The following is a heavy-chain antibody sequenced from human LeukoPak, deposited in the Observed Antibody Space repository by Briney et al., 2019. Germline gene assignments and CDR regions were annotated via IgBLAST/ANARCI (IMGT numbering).Heavy chain of an antibody. D-gene: IGHD2-15*01. CDR2: IYYSGNT. Sequence: SETLSLTCTVSGGSISSYYWSWIRQPPGKGLEWIGYIYYSGNTDSNPSLKSRDTISVDTSKNQFSLKLSSVTAADTAVYYCARTYCSGGSCHFDYWGQGTLVTASS. J-gene: IGHJ4*02. V-gene: IGHV4-59*08. CDR3: ARTYCSGGSCHFDY. CDR1: GGSISSYY.